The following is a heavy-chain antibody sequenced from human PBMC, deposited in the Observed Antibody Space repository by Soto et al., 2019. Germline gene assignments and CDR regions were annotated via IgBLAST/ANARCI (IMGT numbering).Heavy chain of an antibody. CDR1: GFTFSSYG. Sequence: GGSLRLSCAASGFTFSSYGMHWVRQAPGKGLEWMAVIWYDGSNKHYADPVKGRFTISRDNSKNTLSLQMNSLRAEDTAIYYCARDIDWYSNSSGFDNWGQGTLVTVSS. CDR2: IWYDGSNK. J-gene: IGHJ4*02. CDR3: ARDIDWYSNSSGFDN. V-gene: IGHV3-33*01. D-gene: IGHD1-26*01.